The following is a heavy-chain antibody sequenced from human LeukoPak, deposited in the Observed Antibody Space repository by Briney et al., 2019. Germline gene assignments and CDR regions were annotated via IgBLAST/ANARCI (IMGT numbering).Heavy chain of an antibody. D-gene: IGHD1-26*01. CDR1: GYTFTSYD. Sequence: GASVKVSCKASGYTFTSYDINWVRQATGQGLEWMGWMNPNSGNTGYAQKFQGRVTMTTDTSTSTAYMELRSLRSDDTAVYYCARDLSGSYYHFYYYYGMDVWGQGTTVTVSS. CDR2: MNPNSGNT. V-gene: IGHV1-8*01. J-gene: IGHJ6*02. CDR3: ARDLSGSYYHFYYYYGMDV.